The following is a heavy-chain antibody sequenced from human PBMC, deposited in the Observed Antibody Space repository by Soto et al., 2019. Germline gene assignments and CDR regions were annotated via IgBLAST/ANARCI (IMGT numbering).Heavy chain of an antibody. CDR2: IKSKTDGGTT. Sequence: GGSLRLSCAASGFTFSNAWMSWVRQAPGKGLEWVGRIKSKTDGGTTDYAAPVKGRFTISRDDSKNTLYLQMNSLKTEDTAVYYCTTERDYVWGSYRRRPYYFDFWGQGTLVTVSS. CDR3: TTERDYVWGSYRRRPYYFDF. CDR1: GFTFSNAW. J-gene: IGHJ4*02. D-gene: IGHD3-16*02. V-gene: IGHV3-15*01.